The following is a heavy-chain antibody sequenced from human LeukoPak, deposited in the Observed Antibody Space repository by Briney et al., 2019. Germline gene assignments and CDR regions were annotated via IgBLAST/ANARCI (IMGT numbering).Heavy chain of an antibody. CDR1: GGSFSGFY. Sequence: SETLSLTCGVYGGSFSGFYWSWIRQPPGKGLEWIGEINHSGSTNYNPSLKSRVTISVDTSRNQFSLKLSSVTAADTAVYYCARAFRVWRDFDYWGQGTLVTVSS. CDR3: ARAFRVWRDFDY. J-gene: IGHJ4*02. CDR2: INHSGST. V-gene: IGHV4-34*01. D-gene: IGHD1-1*01.